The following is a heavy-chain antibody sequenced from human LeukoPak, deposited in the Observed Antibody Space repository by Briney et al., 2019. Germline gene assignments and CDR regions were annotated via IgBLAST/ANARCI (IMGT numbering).Heavy chain of an antibody. D-gene: IGHD6-13*01. J-gene: IGHJ4*02. CDR3: ARDKSWSFDS. V-gene: IGHV3-48*02. Sequence: GGSLRPSCAASGFLFSTYSMNWVRQSPEKGLEWVSYSGGTEYYADSVKGRFTISRDNAKNSLYLQMNSPRDYDTAVYYCARDKSWSFDSWGQGTLVIVSS. CDR2: SGGTE. CDR1: GFLFSTYS.